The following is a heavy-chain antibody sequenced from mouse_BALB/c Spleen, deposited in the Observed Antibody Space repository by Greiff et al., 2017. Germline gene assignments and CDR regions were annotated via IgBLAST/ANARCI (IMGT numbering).Heavy chain of an antibody. CDR2: INPSTGYT. Sequence: QVHVKQSGAELAKPGASVKMSCKASGYTFTSYWMHWVKQRPGQGLEWIGYINPSTGYTEYNQKFKDKATLTADKSSSTAYMQLSSLTSEDSAVYYCAREGLLRPFAYWGQGTLVTVSA. CDR3: AREGLLRPFAY. D-gene: IGHD1-2*01. V-gene: IGHV1-7*01. CDR1: GYTFTSYW. J-gene: IGHJ3*01.